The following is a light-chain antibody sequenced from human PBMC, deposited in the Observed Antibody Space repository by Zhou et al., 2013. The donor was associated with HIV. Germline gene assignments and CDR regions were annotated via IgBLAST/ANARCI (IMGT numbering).Light chain of an antibody. CDR1: QTMSNY. Sequence: DIQMTQSPSSLSASVGDRVTIRCRASQTMSNYLNWYQQRPGKAPKLLIFGASSLESGAPSRFSGSGSGTDFTLTISSLQPEDFATYYCQQYNSYPYTFGQGTKLEIK. CDR2: GAS. V-gene: IGKV1-39*01. J-gene: IGKJ2*01. CDR3: QQYNSYPYT.